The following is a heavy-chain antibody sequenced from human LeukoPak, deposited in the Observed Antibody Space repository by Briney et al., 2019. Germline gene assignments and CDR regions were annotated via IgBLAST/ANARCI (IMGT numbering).Heavy chain of an antibody. J-gene: IGHJ4*02. D-gene: IGHD5-18*01. CDR3: ARDWFGYHDY. Sequence: GGSLRLSCAASGFTFSSYAMHWVRQAPGKGLEWVAVISYDGSNKYYADSVKGRFTISRDNSKNTLYLQMNSLRAEDTAVYYCARDWFGYHDYWGQGTLVTVSS. V-gene: IGHV3-30*01. CDR1: GFTFSSYA. CDR2: ISYDGSNK.